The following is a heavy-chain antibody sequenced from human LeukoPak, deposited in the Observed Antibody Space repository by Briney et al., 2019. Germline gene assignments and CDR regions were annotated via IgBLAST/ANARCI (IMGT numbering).Heavy chain of an antibody. J-gene: IGHJ5*02. D-gene: IGHD4-17*01. CDR3: ARYYGDYANWFDP. CDR1: GGSFSGYY. Sequence: PSETLSLTCAVCGGSFSGYYWSWIRQPPGKGLEWIGEINHSGSTNYNPSLKSRVTISVDTSKNQFSLKLSSVTAADTAVYYCARYYGDYANWFDPWGQGTLVTVSS. CDR2: INHSGST. V-gene: IGHV4-34*01.